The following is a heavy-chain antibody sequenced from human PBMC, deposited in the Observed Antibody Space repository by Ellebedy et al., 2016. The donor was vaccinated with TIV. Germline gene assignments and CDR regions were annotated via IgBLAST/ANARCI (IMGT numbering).Heavy chain of an antibody. J-gene: IGHJ6*02. CDR1: GDSISGGGSY. CDR3: AILNPVRGFGLDV. Sequence: SETLSLXXTVSGDSISGGGSYWSWIRQHPGQGLEWIGYKYYGGITYYNPSLKSRVTISLDTSENQFSLNLTSVTAADTAVYYCAILNPVRGFGLDVWGQGTTVTVSS. CDR2: KYYGGIT. V-gene: IGHV4-31*03. D-gene: IGHD3-10*01.